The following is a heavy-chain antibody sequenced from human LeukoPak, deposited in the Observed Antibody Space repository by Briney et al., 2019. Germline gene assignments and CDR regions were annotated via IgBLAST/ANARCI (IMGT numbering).Heavy chain of an antibody. J-gene: IGHJ6*02. D-gene: IGHD3-3*01. CDR1: GFTFSSYS. CDR3: ARDLRFLEWPADPNYYGMDV. Sequence: GGSLRLSCAASGFTFSSYSMNWVRQAPGKGLEWVSSISSSSSYIYYADSVKGRFTISRDNAKNSLYLQMNSLRAEETAVYYCARDLRFLEWPADPNYYGMDVWGQGTTVTVSS. CDR2: ISSSSSYI. V-gene: IGHV3-21*01.